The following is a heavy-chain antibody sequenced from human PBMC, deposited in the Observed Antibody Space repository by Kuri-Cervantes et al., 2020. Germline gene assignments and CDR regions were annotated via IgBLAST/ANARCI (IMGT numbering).Heavy chain of an antibody. D-gene: IGHD1-26*01. CDR3: ARDQSGSLDY. V-gene: IGHV3-30*03. CDR1: GFTFSSYG. CDR2: ISYDGSNK. Sequence: GSLRLSCAASGFTFSSYGMHWVRQAPGKGLEWVAIISYDGSNKYYADSVKGRFTISRDNSKNTLYLQMNSLRAEDTAVYYCARDQSGSLDYWGQGTLVTVSS. J-gene: IGHJ4*02.